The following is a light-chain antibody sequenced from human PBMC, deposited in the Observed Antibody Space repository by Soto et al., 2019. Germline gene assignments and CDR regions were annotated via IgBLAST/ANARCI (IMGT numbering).Light chain of an antibody. V-gene: IGKV1-27*01. CDR3: QKHASE. CDR1: QDIYNY. J-gene: IGKJ1*01. CDR2: DAS. Sequence: DIQMTQSPPSLSASVGDRVTITCRASQDIYNYVAWYQQKPGKLPTLLIYDASTLQSGVPSRFSGSGYGTDFTLTISSLQPEDVATYYCQKHASEFGQGTNVEIK.